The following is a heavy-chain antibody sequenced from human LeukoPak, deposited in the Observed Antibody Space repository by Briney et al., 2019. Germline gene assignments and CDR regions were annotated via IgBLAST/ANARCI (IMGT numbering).Heavy chain of an antibody. CDR3: AKDLLRLRYFDWLSAFDY. D-gene: IGHD3-9*01. CDR2: ISYDGSNK. CDR1: GFTFSSYG. Sequence: PGGSLRLSCAASGFTFSSYGMHWVRQAPGKGLEWVAVISYDGSNKYYADSVKGRFTISRYNSKNTLFLQMNSLRAEDTGVYYCAKDLLRLRYFDWLSAFDYSGEGTLVTVPS. V-gene: IGHV3-30*18. J-gene: IGHJ4*02.